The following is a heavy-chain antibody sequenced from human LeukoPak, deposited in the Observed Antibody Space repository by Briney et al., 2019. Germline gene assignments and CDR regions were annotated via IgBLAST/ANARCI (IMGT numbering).Heavy chain of an antibody. CDR1: GDSVSNNRAT. J-gene: IGHJ4*02. V-gene: IGHV6-1*01. Sequence: SQTLSLTCAISGDSVSNNRATWNWIRQSPSRGLEWLGRAYYRSKWYNDYAVSVKSRITINPDTSRNQFSLQLNSVTPEDTAVYYCARHRAYSSSSPFDYWGQGTLVTVSS. CDR2: AYYRSKWYN. D-gene: IGHD6-6*01. CDR3: ARHRAYSSSSPFDY.